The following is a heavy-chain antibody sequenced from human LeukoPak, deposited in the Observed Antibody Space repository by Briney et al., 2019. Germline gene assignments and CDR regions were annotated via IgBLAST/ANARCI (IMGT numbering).Heavy chain of an antibody. CDR1: GFTFNEYW. V-gene: IGHV3-7*03. Sequence: PGGSLRLSCAASGFTFNEYWMGWVRQAPGRGLEWVANIKQDGSDKYYVDSVTGRFTISRDNAKNSLYLQMNSLRAEDTAVYYCARVLPAAFDIWGQGTMVTVSS. D-gene: IGHD1-14*01. CDR3: ARVLPAAFDI. CDR2: IKQDGSDK. J-gene: IGHJ3*02.